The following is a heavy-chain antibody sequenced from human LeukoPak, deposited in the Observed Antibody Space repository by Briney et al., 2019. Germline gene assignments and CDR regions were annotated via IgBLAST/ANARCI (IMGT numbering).Heavy chain of an antibody. CDR2: ISSSSSYI. J-gene: IGHJ4*02. CDR3: ARETVLSSYFDY. Sequence: SGGSLRLSCAASGFTFSSYSMNWVRQAPGKGLEWVSSISSSSSYIYYADSVKGRFTISRDNAKNSLYLQMNSLRAEDTAVYYCARETVLSSYFDYWGQGTLVTVSS. CDR1: GFTFSSYS. D-gene: IGHD3-16*02. V-gene: IGHV3-21*01.